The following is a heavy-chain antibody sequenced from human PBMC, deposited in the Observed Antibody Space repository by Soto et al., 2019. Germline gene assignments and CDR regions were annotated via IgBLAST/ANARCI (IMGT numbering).Heavy chain of an antibody. Sequence: GSLRLSCAASGFTFSSYGMHWVRQAPGKGLEWVAVISYDGSNKYYADSVKGRFTISRDNSKNTLYLQMNSLRAEDTAVYYCAKVPPRGGYSSGWYLWGQGTLVTVSS. V-gene: IGHV3-30*18. J-gene: IGHJ4*02. CDR1: GFTFSSYG. CDR3: AKVPPRGGYSSGWYL. CDR2: ISYDGSNK. D-gene: IGHD6-19*01.